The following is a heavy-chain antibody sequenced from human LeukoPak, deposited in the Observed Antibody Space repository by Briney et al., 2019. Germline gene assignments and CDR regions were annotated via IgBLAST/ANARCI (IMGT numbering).Heavy chain of an antibody. CDR1: GYSFTSYW. V-gene: IGHV5-51*01. Sequence: GESLKISCKGSGYSFTSYWIGWVRQVPGKGLEWMGIIYPGDSDTRYSPSFQGQVTISADKSISTAYLQWSSLKASDTAMYYCARSGAVAGSYYYYGMDVWGQGTTVTVSS. J-gene: IGHJ6*02. D-gene: IGHD6-19*01. CDR3: ARSGAVAGSYYYYGMDV. CDR2: IYPGDSDT.